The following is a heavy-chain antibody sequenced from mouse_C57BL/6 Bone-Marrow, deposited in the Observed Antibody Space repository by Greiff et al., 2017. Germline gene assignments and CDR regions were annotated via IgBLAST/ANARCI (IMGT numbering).Heavy chain of an antibody. V-gene: IGHV1-42*01. CDR3: ASLFFDY. CDR2: INPSTGGT. J-gene: IGHJ2*01. Sequence: DVQLQESGPELVKPGASVKISCKASGYSFTGYYMNWVKQSPEKSLEWIGEINPSTGGTTYNQKFKAKATLTVDKSSSTAYMQLKSLTSEDSAVYYCASLFFDYWGQGTTLTVSS. CDR1: GYSFTGYY.